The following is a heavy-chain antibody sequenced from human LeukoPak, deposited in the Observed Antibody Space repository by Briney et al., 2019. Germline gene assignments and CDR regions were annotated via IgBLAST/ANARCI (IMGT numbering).Heavy chain of an antibody. Sequence: GGSLRLSCAASGFTFSSHWMSWIRQAPGKGLEWVSSIKQDGSEKYYVDSVKGRFTISRDNAKNSLYLQMNSLRAEDTAVYYCARVRQGGDDYWGQGTLVTVSS. CDR1: GFTFSSHW. D-gene: IGHD3-16*01. CDR3: ARVRQGGDDY. CDR2: IKQDGSEK. J-gene: IGHJ4*02. V-gene: IGHV3-7*05.